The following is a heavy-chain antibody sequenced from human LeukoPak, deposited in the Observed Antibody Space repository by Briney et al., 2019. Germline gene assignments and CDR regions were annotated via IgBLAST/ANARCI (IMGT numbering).Heavy chain of an antibody. D-gene: IGHD3-22*01. Sequence: SETLSLTCTVSGGSISSYYWSWIRQPPGKGLEWIGYIYYSGSTNYNPSLKSRVTISVDTSKNQFSLKPSSVTAADTAVYYCAREAREPDGDSSGYFDYWGQGTLVTVSS. CDR2: IYYSGST. CDR1: GGSISSYY. CDR3: AREAREPDGDSSGYFDY. J-gene: IGHJ4*02. V-gene: IGHV4-59*01.